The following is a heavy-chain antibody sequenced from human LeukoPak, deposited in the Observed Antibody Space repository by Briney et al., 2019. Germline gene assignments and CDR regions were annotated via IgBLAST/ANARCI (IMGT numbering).Heavy chain of an antibody. Sequence: PGRSLRLSCAASGFTFSSYGMHWVRQAPGKGLEWVAVISYDGSNKYYADSVKGRFTISRDDSKNTLYLQMNSLRAEDTAVYYCVRVYYGSGGHWDYWGQGTLVTVSS. V-gene: IGHV3-30*03. CDR2: ISYDGSNK. CDR3: VRVYYGSGGHWDY. CDR1: GFTFSSYG. D-gene: IGHD3-10*01. J-gene: IGHJ4*02.